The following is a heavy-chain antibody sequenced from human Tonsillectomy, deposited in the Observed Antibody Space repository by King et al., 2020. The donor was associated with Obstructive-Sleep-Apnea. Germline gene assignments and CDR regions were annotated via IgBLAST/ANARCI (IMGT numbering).Heavy chain of an antibody. D-gene: IGHD1-26*01. Sequence: VQLVVSGGTLVQPGGSLRISCSASGFTFKSYAMHWVRQAPGKGLEYISTISGDGDNTFYADSLTGRFTVSRDNSKNTLFLQISSLRTDDTALYYCVKDGPTVGAGYFEYWGQGTLVTVSS. CDR1: GFTFKSYA. V-gene: IGHV3-64D*06. CDR3: VKDGPTVGAGYFEY. CDR2: ISGDGDNT. J-gene: IGHJ4*02.